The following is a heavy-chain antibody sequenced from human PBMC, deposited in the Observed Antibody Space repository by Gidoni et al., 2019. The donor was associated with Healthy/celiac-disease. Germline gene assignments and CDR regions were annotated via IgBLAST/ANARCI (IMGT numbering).Heavy chain of an antibody. D-gene: IGHD3-22*01. V-gene: IGHV3-9*01. Sequence: EVQLVESGGGLVQPGRSLRLSCAASGFTFDDYALHWVRQAPGKGLEWVSGISWNSGSIGYADSVNGRFTISRDNAKNSLYLQMNSLRAEDTALYYCAKVLGYYDSSGYYYYYGMDVWGQGTTVTVSS. CDR2: ISWNSGSI. CDR1: GFTFDDYA. J-gene: IGHJ6*02. CDR3: AKVLGYYDSSGYYYYYGMDV.